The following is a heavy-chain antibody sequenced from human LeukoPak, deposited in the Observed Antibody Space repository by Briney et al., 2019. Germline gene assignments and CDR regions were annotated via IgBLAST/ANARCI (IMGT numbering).Heavy chain of an antibody. CDR1: GFTFSSYG. V-gene: IGHV3-30*03. Sequence: GGSLRLSCAASGFTFSSYGMNWVRQAPGKGLEWVAVISYDGSNKYYADSVKGRFTISRDNSKNTLYLQMNSLRAEDTAVYYCASFLSSSLRWGQGTLVTVSS. D-gene: IGHD2/OR15-2a*01. J-gene: IGHJ4*02. CDR3: ASFLSSSLR. CDR2: ISYDGSNK.